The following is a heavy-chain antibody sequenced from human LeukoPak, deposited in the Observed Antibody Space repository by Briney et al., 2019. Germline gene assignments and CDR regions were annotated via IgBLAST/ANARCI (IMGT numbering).Heavy chain of an antibody. CDR1: GGSISSGGYS. CDR3: ARGGTTVTFLDAFDI. J-gene: IGHJ3*02. V-gene: IGHV4-30-2*01. D-gene: IGHD4-17*01. CDR2: IYHSGST. Sequence: SETLSLTCAVSGGSISSGGYSWSWIRQPPGKGLEWIGYIYHSGSTYYNPSLKSRDTISVDRSKNQFSLKLSSVTAADTAVYYCARGGTTVTFLDAFDIWGQGTMVTVSS.